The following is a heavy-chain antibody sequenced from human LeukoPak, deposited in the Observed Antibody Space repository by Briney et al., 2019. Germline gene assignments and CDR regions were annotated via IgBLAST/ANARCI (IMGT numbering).Heavy chain of an antibody. CDR1: GFTFSSYW. D-gene: IGHD3-10*01. Sequence: GGSLRLSCAASGFTFSSYWMYWVRHAPGEGLVWVSRINSDGSSTNYADSVKGRFTISRDNAKNTLYLQMNSLRAEDTAVYYCARGGIRFIDYWGQGTLVTVSS. CDR2: INSDGSST. V-gene: IGHV3-74*01. J-gene: IGHJ4*02. CDR3: ARGGIRFIDY.